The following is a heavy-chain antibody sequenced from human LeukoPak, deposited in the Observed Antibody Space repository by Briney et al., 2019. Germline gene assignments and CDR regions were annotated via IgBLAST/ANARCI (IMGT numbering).Heavy chain of an antibody. V-gene: IGHV1-69*06. J-gene: IGHJ4*02. CDR1: GGTFSSYA. D-gene: IGHD6-19*01. Sequence: SVKVSCKASGGTFSSYAISWVRQAPGQGLEWMGGIIPIFGTANYAQKFQGRVTITADKSTSTAYMELSSLRSEDTAVYYCAKRPRDSGWPEPYYFDYWGQGTLVTVSS. CDR2: IIPIFGTA. CDR3: AKRPRDSGWPEPYYFDY.